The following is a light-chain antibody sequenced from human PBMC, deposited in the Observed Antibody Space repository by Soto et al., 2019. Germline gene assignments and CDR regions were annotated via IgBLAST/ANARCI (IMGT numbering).Light chain of an antibody. CDR3: KHYGSSRWT. J-gene: IGKJ1*01. CDR1: QSVSSSY. CDR2: GAS. Sequence: EIVLTQSPGTLSLSPGERATLSCRASQSVSSSYLAWYQQKPGQAPRLLIYGASSRATGIPDRFSGSGSGTDFTLTISRREPEDLAVYYCKHYGSSRWTFGQGTKVDI. V-gene: IGKV3-20*01.